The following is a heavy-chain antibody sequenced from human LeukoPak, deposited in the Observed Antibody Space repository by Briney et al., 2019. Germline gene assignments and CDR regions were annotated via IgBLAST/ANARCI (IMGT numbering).Heavy chain of an antibody. V-gene: IGHV3-23*01. D-gene: IGHD4-17*01. J-gene: IGHJ4*02. CDR3: AKASTYGDYYYFDY. CDR2: ISGSGGST. Sequence: GGSLRLSCAASGFPFSSYAMSWVRQAPGKGLEWVSAISGSGGSTYYADSVKGRFTISRDNSKNTLYLQMNSLRAEDTAVYYCAKASTYGDYYYFDYWGQGTLVTVSS. CDR1: GFPFSSYA.